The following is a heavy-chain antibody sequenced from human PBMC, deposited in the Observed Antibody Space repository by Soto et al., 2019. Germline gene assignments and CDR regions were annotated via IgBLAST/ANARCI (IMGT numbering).Heavy chain of an antibody. J-gene: IGHJ4*02. D-gene: IGHD3-3*01. CDR2: IYYSGST. V-gene: IGHV4-59*01. CDR3: ARADFKYYFDY. Sequence: PSETLSLTCTVSGGSISSYYWSWIRQPPGKGLEWIGYIYYSGSTNYNPSLKSRVTIFVDTSKNQFSLKLSSLTVADTAVYYCARADFKYYFDYWGQGTLVTVSS. CDR1: GGSISSYY.